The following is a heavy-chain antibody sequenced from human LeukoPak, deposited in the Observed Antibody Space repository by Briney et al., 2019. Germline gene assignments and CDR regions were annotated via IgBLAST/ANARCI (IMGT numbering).Heavy chain of an antibody. Sequence: PSETLSLTCSVSGASISSYFWSWIRQPPGKGLEWIGYIYYSGTTNYNPSLKSRIAISLDTSKKQFSLRMRSVTAADTAVYYCARGTSGYYSKHYYFYMDVWGKGTTVTVSS. J-gene: IGHJ6*03. D-gene: IGHD3-22*01. CDR1: GASISSYF. CDR3: ARGTSGYYSKHYYFYMDV. V-gene: IGHV4-59*01. CDR2: IYYSGTT.